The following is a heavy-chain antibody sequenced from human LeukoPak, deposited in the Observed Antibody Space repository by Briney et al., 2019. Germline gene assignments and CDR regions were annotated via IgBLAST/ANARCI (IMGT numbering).Heavy chain of an antibody. CDR2: IDPSDSYT. J-gene: IGHJ4*02. Sequence: GGSLRISCKGSGYSFTSYWMSWVRQMPGKGLEWVGRIDPSDSYTNYSQSFQGHVTISADKSIRNAYLQWSSLKASDTAMYYCARRLRYPRRFDYWGQGTLVTVSS. D-gene: IGHD1-1*01. CDR3: ARRLRYPRRFDY. CDR1: GYSFTSYW. V-gene: IGHV5-10-1*01.